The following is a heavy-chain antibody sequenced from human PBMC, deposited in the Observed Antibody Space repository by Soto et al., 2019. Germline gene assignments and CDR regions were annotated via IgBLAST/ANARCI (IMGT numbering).Heavy chain of an antibody. V-gene: IGHV1-18*01. CDR2: FNAYNGTT. CDR1: GSTFTIYG. J-gene: IGHJ4*02. Sequence: QVQLVQSGAEVKKPGASVKVSGKASGSTFTIYGITWGRPAPGQGLAGMGGFNAYNGTTNYAQRLQGRVTMTTDTSTSTAYMELRSLRFDDTAVYYCARDVGYGRIDYWGQGTLVTVSS. D-gene: IGHD5-18*01. CDR3: ARDVGYGRIDY.